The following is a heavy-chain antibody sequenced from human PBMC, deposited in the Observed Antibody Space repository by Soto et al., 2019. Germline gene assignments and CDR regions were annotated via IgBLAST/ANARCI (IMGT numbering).Heavy chain of an antibody. D-gene: IGHD6-13*01. CDR2: INPIFGTA. Sequence: QVQLVQSGPEVTKPGSSVKVSCKASGGTFSSYAISWVRQPPGQGRERMGGINPIFGTANYAQKFQGRVTITADESTSTAYMEMSSLRSEDTAVYYCATELVEQQLETGDYWGQGTLVTVSS. CDR1: GGTFSSYA. CDR3: ATELVEQQLETGDY. J-gene: IGHJ4*02. V-gene: IGHV1-69*12.